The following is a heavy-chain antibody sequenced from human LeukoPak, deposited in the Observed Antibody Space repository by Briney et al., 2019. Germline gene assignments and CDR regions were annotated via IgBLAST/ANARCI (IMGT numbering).Heavy chain of an antibody. J-gene: IGHJ3*01. D-gene: IGHD3-22*01. CDR1: GFTFSTYA. CDR3: AKRPRDTSGYYLGAFDD. V-gene: IGHV3-23*01. Sequence: GGSLRLSCTASGFTFSTYAMTWVRQAPGKGLDWISGIGASGADTYYADSAKGRFTVSRDNSKNTLYLQMSSLRADDTAVYFCAKRPRDTSGYYLGAFDDWGQGTTVTVSS. CDR2: IGASGADT.